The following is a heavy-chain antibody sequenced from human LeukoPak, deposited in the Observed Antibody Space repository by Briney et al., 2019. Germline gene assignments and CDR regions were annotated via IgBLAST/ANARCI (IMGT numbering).Heavy chain of an antibody. Sequence: ASVKVSCKASGYTFTGYYMHWVRQAPGQGLEWMGWINPNSGGTNYAQKFQGRVTMTGDTSISTAYMELSRLRSDDTAVYYCARNACSGGSCYRFDPWGQGTLVTVSS. J-gene: IGHJ5*02. D-gene: IGHD2-15*01. CDR2: INPNSGGT. V-gene: IGHV1-2*02. CDR3: ARNACSGGSCYRFDP. CDR1: GYTFTGYY.